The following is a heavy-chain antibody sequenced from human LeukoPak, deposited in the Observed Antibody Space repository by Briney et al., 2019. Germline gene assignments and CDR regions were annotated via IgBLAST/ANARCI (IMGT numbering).Heavy chain of an antibody. CDR2: ISTSSSYI. CDR1: GFSFRRYS. CDR3: ARPSGYSGYDCDY. Sequence: GESLRLSCGASGFSFRRYSMNWVRQAPGKGLEWVSSISTSSSYIYYADSVKGRFTVSRDDAKNSVYLQRNSLRAEDTAVYYCARPSGYSGYDCDYWGQGHLVAVSS. V-gene: IGHV3-21*01. J-gene: IGHJ4*02. D-gene: IGHD5-12*01.